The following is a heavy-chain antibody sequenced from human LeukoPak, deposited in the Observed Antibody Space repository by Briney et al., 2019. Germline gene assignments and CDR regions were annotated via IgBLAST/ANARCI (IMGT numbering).Heavy chain of an antibody. CDR2: IKQDGSEK. CDR1: GFTFSSYW. D-gene: IGHD2-21*02. V-gene: IGHV3-7*03. J-gene: IGHJ4*02. Sequence: GGSLRLSCAASGFTFSSYWMSWVRQAPGKGLEWVANIKQDGSEKYYVDSVKGRFTISRDNSKNTLYLQMNSLRAEDTAVYYCAGETYCGGDCYSDYWGQGTLVTVSS. CDR3: AGETYCGGDCYSDY.